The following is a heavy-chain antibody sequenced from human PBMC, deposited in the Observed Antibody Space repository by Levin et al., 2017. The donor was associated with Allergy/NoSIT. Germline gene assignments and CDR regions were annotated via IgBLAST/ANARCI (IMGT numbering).Heavy chain of an antibody. J-gene: IGHJ4*02. Sequence: ASVKVSCKASGYTFTSYGISWVRQAPGQGLEWMGWISAYNGNTNYAQKLQGRVTMTTDTSTSTAYMELRSLRSDDTAVYYCARDAVGYDLTGEGVELDYWGQGTLVTVSS. CDR2: ISAYNGNT. CDR3: ARDAVGYDLTGEGVELDY. CDR1: GYTFTSYG. D-gene: IGHD3-3*01. V-gene: IGHV1-18*01.